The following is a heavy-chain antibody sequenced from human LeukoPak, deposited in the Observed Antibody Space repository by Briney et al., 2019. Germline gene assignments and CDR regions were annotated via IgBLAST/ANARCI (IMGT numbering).Heavy chain of an antibody. V-gene: IGHV3-21*01. CDR3: ARGPGRGYYHDSSGYCDY. CDR2: ISSSSSYI. CDR1: GFTFSSYS. J-gene: IGHJ4*02. D-gene: IGHD3-22*01. Sequence: GGSLRLSCAASGFTFSSYSMNWVRQAPGKGLEWVSSISSSSSYIYYADSVKGRFTISRDNAKNSLYLQMNSLRAEDTAVYYCARGPGRGYYHDSSGYCDYWGQGTLVTVSS.